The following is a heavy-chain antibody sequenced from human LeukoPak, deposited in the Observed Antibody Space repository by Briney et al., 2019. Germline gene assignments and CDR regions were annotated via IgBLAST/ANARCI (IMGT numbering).Heavy chain of an antibody. V-gene: IGHV3-66*01. D-gene: IGHD4-17*01. J-gene: IGHJ4*02. CDR3: ARETFDYGDSDYFDY. Sequence: GGSLRLSCAASGFTFSSYEMNWVRQAPGKGLEWVSVIYSGGSTYYADSVKGRFTISRDNSKNTLYLQMNSLRAGDTAVYYCARETFDYGDSDYFDYWGQGTLVTVSS. CDR2: IYSGGST. CDR1: GFTFSSYE.